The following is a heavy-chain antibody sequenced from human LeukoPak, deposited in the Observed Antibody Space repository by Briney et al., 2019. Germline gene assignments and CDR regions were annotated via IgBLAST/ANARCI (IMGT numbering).Heavy chain of an antibody. Sequence: PSETLSLTCAVYGGSSSGYYWSWIRQPPGKGLEWIGEINHSGSTNYNPSLKSRVTISVDTSKNQFSLKLSSATAADTAVYYCAIKGYCSGGSCYRHDYWGQGTLVTVSS. CDR1: GGSSSGYY. CDR2: INHSGST. V-gene: IGHV4-34*01. J-gene: IGHJ4*02. D-gene: IGHD2-15*01. CDR3: AIKGYCSGGSCYRHDY.